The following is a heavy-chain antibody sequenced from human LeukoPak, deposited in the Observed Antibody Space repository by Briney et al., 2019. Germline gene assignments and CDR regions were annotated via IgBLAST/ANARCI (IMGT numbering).Heavy chain of an antibody. CDR2: FYHSGST. Sequence: PSETLSLTCSVSGGFNTHYYWSWIRQPPGKGLEWIGYFYHSGSTNYNPSLKSRVTISVDTSKNHFSLKLSSVTAADTAVYYCARDLGGFDPWGQGTLVTVSS. J-gene: IGHJ5*02. CDR1: GGFNTHYY. CDR3: ARDLGGFDP. V-gene: IGHV4-59*01.